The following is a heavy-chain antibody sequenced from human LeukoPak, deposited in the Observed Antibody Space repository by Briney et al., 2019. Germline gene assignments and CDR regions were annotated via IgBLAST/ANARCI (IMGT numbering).Heavy chain of an antibody. CDR2: MNPNSGNT. V-gene: IGHV1-8*01. D-gene: IGHD3-22*01. CDR1: GYTFTSYD. Sequence: GASVKVSCKASGYTFTSYDINWVRQATGQGLEWMGWMNPNSGNTGYAQKFQGRVTMTRNTSISTAYMELSSLRSEDTAVYYCARESTDYYDSSGYYYGPVYWGQGTLVTVSS. CDR3: ARESTDYYDSSGYYYGPVY. J-gene: IGHJ4*02.